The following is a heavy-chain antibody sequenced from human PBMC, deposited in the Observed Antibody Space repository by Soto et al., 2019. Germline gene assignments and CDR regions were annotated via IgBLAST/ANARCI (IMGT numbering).Heavy chain of an antibody. J-gene: IGHJ6*02. D-gene: IGHD3-10*01. Sequence: SVKVSCKASGGTFSSYAISWVRQAPGQGLEWMGGIIPIFGTANYAQKFQGRVTITADESTSTAYMELSSLRSEDTAVYYCARVIMVRGVIITKYYYYYGMDVWGQGTTVTVSS. CDR1: GGTFSSYA. V-gene: IGHV1-69*13. CDR2: IIPIFGTA. CDR3: ARVIMVRGVIITKYYYYYGMDV.